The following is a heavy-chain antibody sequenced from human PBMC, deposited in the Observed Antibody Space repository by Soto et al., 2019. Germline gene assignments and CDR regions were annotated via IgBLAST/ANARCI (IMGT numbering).Heavy chain of an antibody. V-gene: IGHV1-69*12. CDR1: GDTFSSFA. D-gene: IGHD6-25*01. Sequence: QVHLVQSGAEVKKPGSSVKVSCKASGDTFSSFAISWVRHAPGQGLEWMGGNIPIFRTPKYGQKFQGRVTINANEPTSTAYMEMSSLLSEDMAVYYCARDKDLEPIGGNYYYALDFWGQGTTVIVS. CDR2: NIPIFRTP. J-gene: IGHJ6*02. CDR3: ARDKDLEPIGGNYYYALDF.